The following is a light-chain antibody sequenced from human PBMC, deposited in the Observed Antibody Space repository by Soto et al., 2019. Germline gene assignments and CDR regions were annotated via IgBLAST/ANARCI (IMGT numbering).Light chain of an antibody. Sequence: DIVMTQSPDSLAVSLGERATINCKSSQSVIYSANNKNCLAWYQQKPGQPPKLLIYWASTRESGVPDRFSGSGSGTDFTLTISSLQAEDVAVYYCQQYLAIPRTLGQGTKVEIK. CDR2: WAS. CDR1: QSVIYSANNKNC. CDR3: QQYLAIPRT. J-gene: IGKJ1*01. V-gene: IGKV4-1*01.